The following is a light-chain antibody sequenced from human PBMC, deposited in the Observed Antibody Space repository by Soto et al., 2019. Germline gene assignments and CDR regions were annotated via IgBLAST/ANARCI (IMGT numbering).Light chain of an antibody. J-gene: IGLJ2*01. Sequence: SYELTHPPSVSVAPRQTARITCGGNNIGSKSVHWYQQKPGQAPVLVIYYDSDRPSGIPERFSGSNSGNTATLTISRVEAGDEADYYCQVWDSSSDHVVFGGGTKLTVL. V-gene: IGLV3-21*04. CDR2: YDS. CDR1: NIGSKS. CDR3: QVWDSSSDHVV.